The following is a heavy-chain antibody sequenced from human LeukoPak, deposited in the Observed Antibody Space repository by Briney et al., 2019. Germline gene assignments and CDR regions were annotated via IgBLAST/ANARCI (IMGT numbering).Heavy chain of an antibody. J-gene: IGHJ6*04. Sequence: GGSLRLSCAAPGFTFSSYAMHWVRQAPGKGLEWVAVISYDGSNKYYADSVKGRFTISRDNSKNTLYLQMNSLRAEDTAVYYCARDLSSSWFDIYYYYYGMDVWGKGTTVTVSS. CDR2: ISYDGSNK. CDR3: ARDLSSSWFDIYYYYYGMDV. D-gene: IGHD6-13*01. V-gene: IGHV3-30*04. CDR1: GFTFSSYA.